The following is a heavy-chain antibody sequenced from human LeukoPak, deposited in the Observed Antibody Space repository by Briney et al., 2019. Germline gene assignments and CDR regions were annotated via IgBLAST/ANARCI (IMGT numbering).Heavy chain of an antibody. CDR3: AKDADTAMVRYYGMDV. J-gene: IGHJ6*02. Sequence: PGGSLRLSCAASGFTFDDYAMHWVRQAPGKGLEWVSLISWDGGSTYYADSVKGRFTISRDNSKNSLYLQMNSLRAEDTALYYCAKDADTAMVRYYGMDVWGQGTTVTVSS. D-gene: IGHD5-18*01. V-gene: IGHV3-43D*03. CDR1: GFTFDDYA. CDR2: ISWDGGST.